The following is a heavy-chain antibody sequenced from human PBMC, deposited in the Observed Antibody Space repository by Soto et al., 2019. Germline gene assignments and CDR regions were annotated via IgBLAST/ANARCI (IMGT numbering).Heavy chain of an antibody. Sequence: EVQLLESGGGLVQPGGSLRLSCAASRFTFNNYAMSWVRQAPGEGLEWVSAISGRDGSTYYADSVKGRFTVSRDNSKNTLYLQMNSLRAEDTAIYYCAKDSSGYYYRGNYFDYWGQGTLVTVSS. CDR1: RFTFNNYA. CDR3: AKDSSGYYYRGNYFDY. J-gene: IGHJ4*02. V-gene: IGHV3-23*01. CDR2: ISGRDGST. D-gene: IGHD3-22*01.